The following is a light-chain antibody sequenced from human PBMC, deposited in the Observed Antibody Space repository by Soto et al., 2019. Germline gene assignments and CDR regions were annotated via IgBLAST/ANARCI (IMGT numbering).Light chain of an antibody. CDR2: KNN. CDR3: AAWDDSLNCPV. V-gene: IGLV1-44*01. J-gene: IGLJ3*02. CDR1: SSNIGSHS. Sequence: QSVLTQPPSASGTPGQTVTISCSGRSSNIGSHSVNWYQQLPGTAPKLIIYKNNQRPSGVPDRFSDSKSGTSASLAISGLQSYDEADYYCAAWDDSLNCPVFGGGTKLTVL.